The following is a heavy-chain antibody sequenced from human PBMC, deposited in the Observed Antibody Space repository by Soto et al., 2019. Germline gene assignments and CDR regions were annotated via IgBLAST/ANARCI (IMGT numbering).Heavy chain of an antibody. V-gene: IGHV4-59*01. CDR3: ARDYIVATFYYYGMDV. D-gene: IGHD5-12*01. J-gene: IGHJ6*02. CDR1: DGSISSYY. CDR2: IYYSGST. Sequence: SATLSLTCTVSDGSISSYYWSWIRQPPGKGLEWIGYIYYSGSTNYNPSLKSRVTISVDTSKNQFSLKLSSVTAADTAVYYCARDYIVATFYYYGMDVWGQGTTVTVSS.